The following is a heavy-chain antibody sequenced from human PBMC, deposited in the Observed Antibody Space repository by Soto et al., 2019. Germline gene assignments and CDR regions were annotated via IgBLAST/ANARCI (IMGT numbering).Heavy chain of an antibody. CDR3: ARDSGIVGATTPDY. V-gene: IGHV1-46*01. CDR2: INPSGGST. CDR1: GYTFTSYY. D-gene: IGHD1-26*01. J-gene: IGHJ4*02. Sequence: QVQLVQSGAEVKKPGASVKVSCKASGYTFTSYYMHWVRQAPGQGLEWMGIINPSGGSTSYAQKFQGRVTXXRXTXXSTVYRELSSLRSEATAVYYCARDSGIVGATTPDYWGQGTLVTVSS.